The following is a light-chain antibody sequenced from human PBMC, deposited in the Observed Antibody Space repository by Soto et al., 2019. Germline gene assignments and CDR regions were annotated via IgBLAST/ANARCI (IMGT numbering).Light chain of an antibody. CDR2: AAS. Sequence: DIQMTQSPSFVSASVGDRVTITCRASQGIGNLLAWFQQKPGKAPKLLIHAASSLQSGVPSRFSCSGSGADFTLTISSLQPEEFATNYCQQGNSFPFTFGPGTKVDIK. J-gene: IGKJ3*01. CDR1: QGIGNL. V-gene: IGKV1-12*01. CDR3: QQGNSFPFT.